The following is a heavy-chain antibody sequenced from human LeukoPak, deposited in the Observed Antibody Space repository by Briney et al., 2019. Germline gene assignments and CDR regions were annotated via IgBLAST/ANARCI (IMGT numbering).Heavy chain of an antibody. CDR3: ARGGRMYGDS. J-gene: IGHJ4*02. D-gene: IGHD2-8*01. Sequence: GGSLRLSCAASGFSFSSYTMSWVRQAPGKGLEWVAKMREDGSDENYVDSVKGRFTISRDNAKNSLFLQMNSLRAEDTAVYFCARGGRMYGDSWGQGTLVTVSS. CDR1: GFSFSSYT. V-gene: IGHV3-7*04. CDR2: MREDGSDE.